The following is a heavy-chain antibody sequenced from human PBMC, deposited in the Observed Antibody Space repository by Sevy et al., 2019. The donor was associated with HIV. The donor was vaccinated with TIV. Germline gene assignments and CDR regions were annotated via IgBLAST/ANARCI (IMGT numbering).Heavy chain of an antibody. D-gene: IGHD3-3*01. CDR3: ARDLSHTGRFGAFDI. CDR2: ISAHNGNT. J-gene: IGHJ3*02. V-gene: IGHV1-18*01. CDR1: GYTFTNYG. Sequence: ASGKGSCKASGYTFTNYGISWVRQAPGQGLEWMGWISAHNGNTNYAQKLQGRVTMTTDTSTSTASMELRSLRSDDTAVYYCARDLSHTGRFGAFDIWGQGTMVTVSS.